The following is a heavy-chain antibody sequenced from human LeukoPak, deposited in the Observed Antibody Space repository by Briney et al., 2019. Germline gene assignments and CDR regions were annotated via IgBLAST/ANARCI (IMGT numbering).Heavy chain of an antibody. J-gene: IGHJ5*01. D-gene: IGHD5-18*01. CDR1: AYSFTTYW. Sequence: SGESLKISCKGSAYSFTTYWIGWVRQMPGKGLEWMGIIYPGDSETRYNPSFQGQVSISADKCISTAFLQWSSLKASETAMSYCARRGGYSYGYGWFDSWGQGTLVTVSS. CDR2: IYPGDSET. V-gene: IGHV5-51*01. CDR3: ARRGGYSYGYGWFDS.